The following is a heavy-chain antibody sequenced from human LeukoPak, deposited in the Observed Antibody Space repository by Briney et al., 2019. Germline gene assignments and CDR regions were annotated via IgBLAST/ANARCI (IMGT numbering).Heavy chain of an antibody. CDR1: GGSFSGYY. J-gene: IGHJ4*02. D-gene: IGHD3-22*01. V-gene: IGHV4-30-4*01. CDR3: ARTNYYDSSGYWAFFDY. Sequence: SETLSLTCAVYGGSFSGYYWSWIRQPPGKGLEWIGYIYYSGSTYYNPSLKSRVTISVDTSKNQFSLKLSSVTAADTAVYYCARTNYYDSSGYWAFFDYWGQGTLVTVSS. CDR2: IYYSGST.